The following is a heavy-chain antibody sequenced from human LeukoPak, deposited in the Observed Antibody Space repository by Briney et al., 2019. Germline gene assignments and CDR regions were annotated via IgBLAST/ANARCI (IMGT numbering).Heavy chain of an antibody. J-gene: IGHJ4*02. CDR1: GGSISSYY. D-gene: IGHD1-26*01. Sequence: PSETLSLTCTVSGGSISSYYWSWLRQPPGKGLEWIGYIYYSGSTNYNPSLKSRVTISVDTSKNQFSLKRSSVTAADTAVYYCARFSSGSYYSFDYWGQGTLVTVSS. CDR3: ARFSSGSYYSFDY. V-gene: IGHV4-59*01. CDR2: IYYSGST.